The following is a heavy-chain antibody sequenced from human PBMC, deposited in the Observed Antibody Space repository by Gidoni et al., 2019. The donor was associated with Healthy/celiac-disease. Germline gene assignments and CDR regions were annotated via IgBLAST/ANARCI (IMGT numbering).Heavy chain of an antibody. D-gene: IGHD2-15*01. CDR2: IRSKAYGGTT. J-gene: IGHJ6*03. Sequence: EVQLVESGGGLVQPGRSLRLSCTASGFTFGDYAMSWFRQAPGKGLEWVGFIRSKAYGGTTEYAASVKGRFTISRDDSKSIAYLQMNSLKTEDTAVYYCTRDREGRYCSGGSCWGVNYYYMDVWGKGTTVTVSS. CDR3: TRDREGRYCSGGSCWGVNYYYMDV. V-gene: IGHV3-49*03. CDR1: GFTFGDYA.